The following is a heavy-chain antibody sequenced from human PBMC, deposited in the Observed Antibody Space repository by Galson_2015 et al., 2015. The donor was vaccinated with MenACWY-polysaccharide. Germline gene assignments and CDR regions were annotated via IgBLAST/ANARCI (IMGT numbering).Heavy chain of an antibody. J-gene: IGHJ4*02. CDR1: GFTFSTYS. Sequence: SLRLSCAASGFTFSTYSMHWVRQAPGKGLEWVAVISYDGSNKYYADSVKGRFTISRDNSKKILYLQMNSLRAEDTAVYYCARGTDSSGYYANEYWGQGTLVTVSS. D-gene: IGHD3-22*01. CDR3: ARGTDSSGYYANEY. V-gene: IGHV3-30-3*01. CDR2: ISYDGSNK.